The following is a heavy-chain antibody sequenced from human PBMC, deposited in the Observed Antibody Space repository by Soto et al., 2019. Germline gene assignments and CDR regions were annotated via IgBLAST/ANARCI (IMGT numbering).Heavy chain of an antibody. J-gene: IGHJ4*02. Sequence: QVQLQESGPGLVKPSGTLSLTCAVSGGSISSSNWWSWVRQPPGKGLEWIGEIYHSGSTNYNPSLKSRVTISVDKSKNPFSLKLSSVTAADTAVYYCARLRTKDSYGYSNYFDYWGQGTLVTVSS. CDR1: GGSISSSNW. CDR3: ARLRTKDSYGYSNYFDY. D-gene: IGHD5-18*01. V-gene: IGHV4-4*02. CDR2: IYHSGST.